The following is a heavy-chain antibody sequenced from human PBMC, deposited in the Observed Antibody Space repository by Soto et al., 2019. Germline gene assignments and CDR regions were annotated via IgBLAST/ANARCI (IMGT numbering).Heavy chain of an antibody. J-gene: IGHJ4*02. V-gene: IGHV3-30*18. CDR1: GFSFGNYD. CDR2: MAYDGTNE. Sequence: QVQLAESGGGVVQPGRSLRLSCAACGFSFGNYDMHWVRQPPGEGLEGVAVMAYDGTNEHYVAYVKGRFTISRDNSRNTLYLQMNRLRPDDTAVYYCAKVVAPGIAITGAYFDNWGQGTLVTVSS. D-gene: IGHD5-12*01. CDR3: AKVVAPGIAITGAYFDN.